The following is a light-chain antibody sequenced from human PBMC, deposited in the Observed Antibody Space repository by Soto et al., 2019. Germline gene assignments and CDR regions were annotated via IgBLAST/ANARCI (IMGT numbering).Light chain of an antibody. Sequence: QSALTQPPSASGSPGQSVTISCTGTSSDVGGYNYVSWYQQHPGKAPKLLIYEVSKRPSGVPDRFSGSKSGNTVSLTVSGLQAADEADYYCNSYAGSYNWVFGGGTKLTVL. CDR2: EVS. J-gene: IGLJ3*02. CDR3: NSYAGSYNWV. CDR1: SSDVGGYNY. V-gene: IGLV2-8*01.